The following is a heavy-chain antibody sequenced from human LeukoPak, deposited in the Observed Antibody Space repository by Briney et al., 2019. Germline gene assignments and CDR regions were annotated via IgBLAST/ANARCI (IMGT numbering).Heavy chain of an antibody. CDR2: ISSSGSTI. V-gene: IGHV3-11*01. D-gene: IGHD3-22*01. J-gene: IGHJ2*01. CDR3: ARGSLITMIVVVIMRYFDL. CDR1: GFTFSDYY. Sequence: AGGSLRLSCAASGFTFSDYYMSWIRQAPGKGLEWVSYISSSGSTIYYADSVKGRFTISRDNSKNTLYLQMNSLRAEDTAVYYCARGSLITMIVVVIMRYFDLWGRGTLVTVSS.